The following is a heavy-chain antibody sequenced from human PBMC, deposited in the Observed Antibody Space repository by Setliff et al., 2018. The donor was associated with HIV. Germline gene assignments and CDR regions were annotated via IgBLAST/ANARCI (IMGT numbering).Heavy chain of an antibody. CDR3: ARGEVKYSSAWRPSRYWYFDL. D-gene: IGHD6-19*01. J-gene: IGHJ2*01. CDR1: GYTFISYG. CDR2: ISAYNGNT. V-gene: IGHV1-18*01. Sequence: ASVKVSCKASGYTFISYGISWVRQAPGQGLEWMGWISAYNGNTKYVQKYQGRVTMTTDTSTSKVYMELRTLRSDDTAVYYCARGEVKYSSAWRPSRYWYFDLWGRGTLVTVSS.